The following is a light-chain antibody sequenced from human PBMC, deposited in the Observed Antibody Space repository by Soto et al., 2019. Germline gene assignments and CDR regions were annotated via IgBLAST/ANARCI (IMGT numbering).Light chain of an antibody. CDR1: LNVNSY. J-gene: IGKJ5*01. V-gene: IGKV3-11*01. Sequence: IVLTQSPCTLSLSPGETATLSCRASLNVNSYLAWYQQKPGQAPRLLIYDASNRAAGIPARFSGSGSGTDFTLTISSLEPEDFAIYYCQQRQYWPPITFAQRTRPEIK. CDR2: DAS. CDR3: QQRQYWPPIT.